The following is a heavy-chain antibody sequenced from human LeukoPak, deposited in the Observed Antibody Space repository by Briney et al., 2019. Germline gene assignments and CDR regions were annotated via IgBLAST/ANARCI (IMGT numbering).Heavy chain of an antibody. CDR2: IKEDGSEK. J-gene: IGHJ4*02. CDR3: AREYS. Sequence: PGGCLRLSRAASGFSSSSYWMSSVRQAPGKGLEWVANIKEDGSEKYYVDSVKGRFTISRDNAKNSLHLQMNSLRGEDTAVYYFAREYSWGQGTLVTVSS. V-gene: IGHV3-7*01. CDR1: GFSSSSYW.